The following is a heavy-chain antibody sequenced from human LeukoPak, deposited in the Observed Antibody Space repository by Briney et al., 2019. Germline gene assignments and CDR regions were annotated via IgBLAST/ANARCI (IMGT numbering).Heavy chain of an antibody. CDR1: GYTFTGYY. J-gene: IGHJ4*02. V-gene: IGHV1-2*02. CDR3: ARAVENGDRFDY. D-gene: IGHD2-21*02. Sequence: ASVKVSCKASGYTFTGYYMHWVRQAPGQGLEWMGWINPNSGGTNYAQKFQGRVTMTRDTSISTAYVELSRLRSGDTAVYYCARAVENGDRFDYWGQGTLITVSS. CDR2: INPNSGGT.